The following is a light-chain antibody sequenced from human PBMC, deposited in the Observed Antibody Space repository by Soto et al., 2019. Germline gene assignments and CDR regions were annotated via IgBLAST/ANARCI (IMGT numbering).Light chain of an antibody. J-gene: IGKJ1*01. CDR1: QSVSSTY. Sequence: EIVLTQSPGTLSLSPGERATLSCRASQSVSSTYLAWYQQKRGQVPRLLIYAASSRATGIPDRFSGSGSGTDFTLTISRLEPEDFAVYYCHQYGRSPRTFGQGTKVEVK. V-gene: IGKV3-20*01. CDR2: AAS. CDR3: HQYGRSPRT.